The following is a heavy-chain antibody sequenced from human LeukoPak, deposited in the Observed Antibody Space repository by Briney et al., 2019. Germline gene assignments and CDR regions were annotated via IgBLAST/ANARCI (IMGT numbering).Heavy chain of an antibody. CDR3: ARAYGSGSYSTYYFDY. Sequence: GGSLRLSCAASGFTFSSYAMHWVRQAPGKGLEWVAVISYDGSNKYYADSVKGRFTISRDNSKNTLYLQMNSLRAEDTAVYYCARAYGSGSYSTYYFDYWGQGTLVTVAS. V-gene: IGHV3-30*04. D-gene: IGHD3-10*01. J-gene: IGHJ4*02. CDR1: GFTFSSYA. CDR2: ISYDGSNK.